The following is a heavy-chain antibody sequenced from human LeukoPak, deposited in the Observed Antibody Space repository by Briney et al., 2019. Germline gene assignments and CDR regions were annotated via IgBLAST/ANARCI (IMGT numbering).Heavy chain of an antibody. D-gene: IGHD1-26*01. J-gene: IGHJ4*02. CDR1: GGTFSSYA. CDR3: AREMVGLMWGAGLN. V-gene: IGHV1-69*04. Sequence: GASVKVSCKASGGTFSSYAISWVRQAPGQGLEWMGRIIPILGIANYAQKFQGRVTITADKSTSTAYMELSSLRSEDTAVYYCAREMVGLMWGAGLNWGQGTLVTVSS. CDR2: IIPILGIA.